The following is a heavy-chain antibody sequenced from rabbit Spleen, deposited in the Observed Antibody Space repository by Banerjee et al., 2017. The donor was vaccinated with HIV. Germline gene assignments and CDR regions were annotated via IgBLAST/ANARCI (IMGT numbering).Heavy chain of an antibody. CDR2: IYTGSSGST. Sequence: QEQVVESGGDLVQPEGSLTLTCTASGFSFSNNYYMCWVRQAPGKGLEWIGCIYTGSSGSTYYASWAKGRFTISKTSSTTVTLQMTSLTVADTANYFCARAPNDVNYAFNLWGQGTLVTVS. CDR1: GFSFSNNYY. CDR3: ARAPNDVNYAFNL. V-gene: IGHV1S45*01. D-gene: IGHD4-2*01. J-gene: IGHJ4*01.